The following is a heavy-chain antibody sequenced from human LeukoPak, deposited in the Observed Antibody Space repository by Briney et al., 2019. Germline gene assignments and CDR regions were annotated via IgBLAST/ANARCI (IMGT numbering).Heavy chain of an antibody. CDR2: IWYDGSNK. Sequence: GGSLRLSCAASGFTFSSYGMHWVRQAPGKGLEWVAVIWYDGSNKYYADSVKGRFTISRDNSKNTLYLQMNSLRAEDTAVYYCARVVTSGIAAAGLNWFDPWGQGTLVTVSS. CDR1: GFTFSSYG. CDR3: ARVVTSGIAAAGLNWFDP. D-gene: IGHD6-13*01. V-gene: IGHV3-33*01. J-gene: IGHJ5*02.